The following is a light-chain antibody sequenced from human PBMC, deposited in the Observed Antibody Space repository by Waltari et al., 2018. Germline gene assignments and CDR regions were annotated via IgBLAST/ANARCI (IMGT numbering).Light chain of an antibody. CDR1: QTVGKA. CDR3: QKYDRLPAT. Sequence: EIVLTQSPGTLSLSHGETATLSCRASQTVGKALTWYQQKPGQAPRLLIYDTSRRAPGIPDRFSGSVFGTDFSLTISRLEPEDFAVYYCQKYDRLPATFGQGTKVEIK. J-gene: IGKJ1*01. V-gene: IGKV3-20*01. CDR2: DTS.